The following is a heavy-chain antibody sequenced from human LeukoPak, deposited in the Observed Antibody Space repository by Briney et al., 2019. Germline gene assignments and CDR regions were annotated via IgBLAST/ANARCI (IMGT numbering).Heavy chain of an antibody. CDR3: ARVSPGYSYGYYFDY. V-gene: IGHV1-2*02. CDR1: GYTFTSYG. D-gene: IGHD5-18*01. Sequence: ASVKVSCKASGYTFTSYGISWVRQAPGQGLEWMGWINPNSGGTNYAQKFQGRVTMTRDTSVSTAYMELSRLRSDDTAVYYCARVSPGYSYGYYFDYWGQGTLVTVSS. J-gene: IGHJ4*02. CDR2: INPNSGGT.